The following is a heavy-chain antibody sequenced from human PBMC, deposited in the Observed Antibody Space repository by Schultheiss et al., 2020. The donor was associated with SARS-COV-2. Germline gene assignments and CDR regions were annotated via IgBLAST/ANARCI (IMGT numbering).Heavy chain of an antibody. CDR2: IKCDGSEK. D-gene: IGHD2-15*01. Sequence: GGSLRLSCAASGFTFSSSWMHWVCQAPEKGLEWVADIKCDGSEKYYVDSVEGRFTISRDNAKNSLYLQMNNLRAEDTAVYYCVRDGVGVPATPWHWGQGALVTVSS. J-gene: IGHJ4*02. CDR1: GFTFSSSW. CDR3: VRDGVGVPATPWH. V-gene: IGHV3-52*01.